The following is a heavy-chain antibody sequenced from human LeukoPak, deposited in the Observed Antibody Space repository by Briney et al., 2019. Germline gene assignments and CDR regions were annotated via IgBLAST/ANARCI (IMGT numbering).Heavy chain of an antibody. Sequence: PGGSLRLSCAASGFTFSSYAMSWVRQAPGKGLEWVSAISGSGGSTYYADSVKGRFTISRDNSKNTLYLQMNSLKTEDTAVYYCTTGVFNYYDSSGYYYTIDYWGQGTLVTVSS. CDR3: TTGVFNYYDSSGYYYTIDY. CDR2: ISGSGGST. CDR1: GFTFSSYA. D-gene: IGHD3-22*01. V-gene: IGHV3-23*01. J-gene: IGHJ4*02.